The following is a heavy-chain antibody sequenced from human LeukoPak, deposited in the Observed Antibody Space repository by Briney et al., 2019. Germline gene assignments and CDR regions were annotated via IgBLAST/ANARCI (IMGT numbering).Heavy chain of an antibody. CDR3: VKALRYFDWLPPDAFDI. CDR1: GFTFSSSA. Sequence: GGSLRLSCSASGFTFSSSAMHWVRQAPGKGLEYVSGIEINGGSTYYADSVKGRFTISRDNSKNTLYFQMGSLRAEDTAVYYCVKALRYFDWLPPDAFDIWGQGTMVTVSS. J-gene: IGHJ3*02. V-gene: IGHV3-64D*06. CDR2: IEINGGST. D-gene: IGHD3-9*01.